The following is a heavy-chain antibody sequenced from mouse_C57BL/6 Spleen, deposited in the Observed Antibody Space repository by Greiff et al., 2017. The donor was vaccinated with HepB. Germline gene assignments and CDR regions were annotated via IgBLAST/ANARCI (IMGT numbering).Heavy chain of an antibody. J-gene: IGHJ3*01. Sequence: VQLKQSGAELVRPGASVKLSCTASGFNIKDDYMHWVKQRPEQGLEWIGWIDPENGDTEYASKFQGKATITADTSSNTAYLQLSSLTSEDTAVYYCTRYSNPFAYWGQGTLVTVSA. V-gene: IGHV14-4*01. D-gene: IGHD2-5*01. CDR2: IDPENGDT. CDR3: TRYSNPFAY. CDR1: GFNIKDDY.